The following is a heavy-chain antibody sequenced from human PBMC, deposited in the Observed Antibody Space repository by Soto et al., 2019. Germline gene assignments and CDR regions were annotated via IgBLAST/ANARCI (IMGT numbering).Heavy chain of an antibody. CDR3: ARGHSTTVTPPSSNWFEP. D-gene: IGHD4-4*01. CDR2: INHSGST. Sequence: PSETLSLTYAVYGGSFSGYYWSWIRQPPGKGLEWIGEINHSGSTNYNPSLKSRVTISVDTSKNQFSLKLSSVTAADTAVYYCARGHSTTVTPPSSNWFEPWGQGTLVTVSS. CDR1: GGSFSGYY. J-gene: IGHJ5*02. V-gene: IGHV4-34*01.